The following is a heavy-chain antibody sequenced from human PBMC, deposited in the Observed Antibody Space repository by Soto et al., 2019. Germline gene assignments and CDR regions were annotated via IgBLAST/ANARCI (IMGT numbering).Heavy chain of an antibody. CDR3: AKDRGGFANGWEYFDF. D-gene: IGHD6-19*01. J-gene: IGHJ4*02. CDR1: GFTFSSYT. V-gene: IGHV3-23*04. CDR2: VSGRGANT. Sequence: DVQLVESGGGFVQPGGSLRVSCAASGFTFSSYTMGWVCQAPGKGLEWVSSVSGRGANTYYADSVKGRFTISRDNSKNTLYLQMNNLRGEDTAVYYCAKDRGGFANGWEYFDFWGQGTLFTVSS.